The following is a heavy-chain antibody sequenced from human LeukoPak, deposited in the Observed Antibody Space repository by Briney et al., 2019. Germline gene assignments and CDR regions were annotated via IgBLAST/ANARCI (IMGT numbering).Heavy chain of an antibody. CDR2: IRYDGSNK. D-gene: IGHD4-23*01. J-gene: IGHJ6*03. CDR1: GFSFSSYG. CDR3: AKDQWGGNSERRPSYYYYMDV. V-gene: IGHV3-30*02. Sequence: GGSLRLSCAASGFSFSSYGMHWVRQAPGKGLEWVAFIRYDGSNKYYADSVKGRFTISRDNSKNTLYLQMNSLRAGDTAVYYCAKDQWGGNSERRPSYYYYMDVWGKGTTVTVSS.